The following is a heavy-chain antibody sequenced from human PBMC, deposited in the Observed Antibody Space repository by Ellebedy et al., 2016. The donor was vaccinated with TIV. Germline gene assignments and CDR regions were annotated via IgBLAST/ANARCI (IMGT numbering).Heavy chain of an antibody. CDR1: GYSFTNYW. V-gene: IGHV5-51*01. J-gene: IGHJ4*02. CDR3: ARLGSNWYFGDY. Sequence: KVSCKGSGYSFTNYWIGWVRQMPGKGLEWMGIIYPADSDTRYSPSFQGQVTISADKSTRTAYLQWSSLKASDTAIYYCARLGSNWYFGDYWGQGTLVSVSS. D-gene: IGHD6-13*01. CDR2: IYPADSDT.